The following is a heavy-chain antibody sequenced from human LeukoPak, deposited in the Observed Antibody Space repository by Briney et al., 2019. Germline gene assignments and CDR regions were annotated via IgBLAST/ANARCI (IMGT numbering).Heavy chain of an antibody. Sequence: QPGRSLRLSCAASGFTFSSYAMHWVRQAPGKGLEWVAVISYDGSNKYYADSVKGRLTISRDNSKNTLYLQMNSLRAEDTAVYYCARDTDYYDSSYYFDYWGQGTLVTVSS. CDR2: ISYDGSNK. V-gene: IGHV3-30-3*01. D-gene: IGHD3-22*01. CDR1: GFTFSSYA. J-gene: IGHJ4*02. CDR3: ARDTDYYDSSYYFDY.